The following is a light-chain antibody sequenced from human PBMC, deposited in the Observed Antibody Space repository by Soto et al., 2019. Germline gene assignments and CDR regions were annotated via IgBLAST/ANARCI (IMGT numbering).Light chain of an antibody. J-gene: IGKJ4*01. V-gene: IGKV3-20*01. Sequence: EIVLTQSPDTLSLSPGERATLSCSASHSVSGNYLAWYQQKPGQAPRLIIYGASSGATGIPDRFRGSGSGTDFTLTINRLEPEDFALYYCQQYGDSPLTFGGGTKV. CDR3: QQYGDSPLT. CDR1: HSVSGNY. CDR2: GAS.